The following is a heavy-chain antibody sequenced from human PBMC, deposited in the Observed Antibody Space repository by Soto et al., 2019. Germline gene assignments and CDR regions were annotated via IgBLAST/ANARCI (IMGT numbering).Heavy chain of an antibody. CDR3: AKASSDRTTVTTRRRAYYYYGMDV. J-gene: IGHJ6*02. D-gene: IGHD4-17*01. CDR1: GFTFSSYA. CDR2: ISGSGGST. V-gene: IGHV3-23*01. Sequence: EVQLLESGGGLVQPGGSLRLSCAASGFTFSSYAMSWVRQAPGKGLEWVSAISGSGGSTYYADSVKGRFTISRDNSKNTLYLQMNSLRAEDTAVYYCAKASSDRTTVTTRRRAYYYYGMDVWGQGTTVTVSS.